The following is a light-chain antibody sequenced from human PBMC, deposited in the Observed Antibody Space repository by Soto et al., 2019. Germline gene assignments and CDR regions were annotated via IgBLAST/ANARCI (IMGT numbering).Light chain of an antibody. CDR1: QSISTF. Sequence: DIQMTQSPSSLSASVGDRVSVTCRASQSISTFLNWYQQRPGEAPKLLIYAASSLQSGVPSRFSGSGSGEDFTLTIGSLQPEDVATYYCQQSYTTPRTFGQGTKVEVK. CDR3: QQSYTTPRT. J-gene: IGKJ1*01. CDR2: AAS. V-gene: IGKV1-39*01.